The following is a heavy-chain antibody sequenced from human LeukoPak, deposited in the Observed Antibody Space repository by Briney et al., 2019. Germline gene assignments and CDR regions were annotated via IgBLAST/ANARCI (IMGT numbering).Heavy chain of an antibody. J-gene: IGHJ4*02. CDR2: IYYSGST. V-gene: IGHV4-31*03. CDR3: ARATGITIFGVVIHFDY. Sequence: SQTLSLTCTVSGGSISSGGYYWSWIRQHPGKGLEWIGYIYYSGSTYYNPSLKSRVTISVDTSKNQFSLKLSSVTAADTAVYYCARATGITIFGVVIHFDYWGQGTLVTVSS. D-gene: IGHD3-3*01. CDR1: GGSISSGGYY.